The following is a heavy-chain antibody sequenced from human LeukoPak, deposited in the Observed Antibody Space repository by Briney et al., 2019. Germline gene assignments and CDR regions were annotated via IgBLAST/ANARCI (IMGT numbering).Heavy chain of an antibody. J-gene: IGHJ4*02. CDR3: ARVVGYNWNYGPFDY. CDR2: IIPIFGTA. Sequence: ASVKVSCKASGGTFSSYAISWVRQAPGQGLEWMGGIIPIFGTANHAQKFQGRVTITADESTSTAYMELSSLRSEDTAVYYCARVVGYNWNYGPFDYWGQGTLVTVSS. CDR1: GGTFSSYA. D-gene: IGHD1-7*01. V-gene: IGHV1-69*13.